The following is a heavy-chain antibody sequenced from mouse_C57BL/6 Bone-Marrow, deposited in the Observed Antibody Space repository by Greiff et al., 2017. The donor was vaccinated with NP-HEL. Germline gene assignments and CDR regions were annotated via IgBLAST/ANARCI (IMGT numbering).Heavy chain of an antibody. Sequence: QVQLQQSGAELVRPGTSVKMSCKASGYTFTNYWIGWAKQRPGHGLEWIGDLYPGGGYTNYNEKFKGKATLTADKSSSTAYMQCSSLTSEDSAIYYCARENYGSSPRYYAMDYWGQGTSVTVSS. J-gene: IGHJ4*01. CDR2: LYPGGGYT. CDR3: ARENYGSSPRYYAMDY. CDR1: GYTFTNYW. D-gene: IGHD1-1*01. V-gene: IGHV1-63*01.